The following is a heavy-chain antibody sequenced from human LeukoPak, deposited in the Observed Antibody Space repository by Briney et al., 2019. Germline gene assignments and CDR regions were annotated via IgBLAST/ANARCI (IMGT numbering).Heavy chain of an antibody. V-gene: IGHV4-34*01. Sequence: SETLSLTCAVYGGSFSGYYWSWIRQPPGKGLEWIGEINHSGSTNYNPSLKSRVTISVDTSKNQFSLKLSSVTAADTAVYYCTSRTYYYGMDVWGQGTTVTVSS. D-gene: IGHD2-2*01. CDR3: TSRTYYYGMDV. CDR2: INHSGST. J-gene: IGHJ6*02. CDR1: GGSFSGYY.